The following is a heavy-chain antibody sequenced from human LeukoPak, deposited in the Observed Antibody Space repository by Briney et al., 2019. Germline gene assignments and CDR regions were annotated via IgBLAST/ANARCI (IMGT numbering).Heavy chain of an antibody. CDR1: GGTFSSYA. D-gene: IGHD3-10*01. Sequence: SVKVSCKASGGTFSSYAISWVRQAPGQGLEWMGGIIPIFGTANYAQKFQGRVTITADESTSTAYMELSSLRSEDTAVYYCARVNYGSGSYYIEIKEGWCFDLWGRGTLVTVSS. CDR3: ARVNYGSGSYYIEIKEGWCFDL. V-gene: IGHV1-69*01. J-gene: IGHJ2*01. CDR2: IIPIFGTA.